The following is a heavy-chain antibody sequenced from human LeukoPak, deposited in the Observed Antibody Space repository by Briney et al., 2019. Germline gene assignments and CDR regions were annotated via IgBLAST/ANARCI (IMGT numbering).Heavy chain of an antibody. CDR2: INPNSGDT. D-gene: IGHD1-26*01. J-gene: IGHJ4*02. Sequence: ASVKVSCKASGYTLTDYYMHWVRQAPGQGLEWMGWINPNSGDTNYAQNFQGRVTMTRDTSISTAYMELSGLTSGDTAIYYCARDWRGSYFPDFWGQGTLVTVSS. V-gene: IGHV1-2*02. CDR3: ARDWRGSYFPDF. CDR1: GYTLTDYY.